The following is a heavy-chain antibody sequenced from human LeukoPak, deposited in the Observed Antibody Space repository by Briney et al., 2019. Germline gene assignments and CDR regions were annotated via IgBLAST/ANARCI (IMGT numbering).Heavy chain of an antibody. Sequence: GESLKISCKGSGYRFTNNWIGWVRQMPGKGLEWMEIIYPGDSDTRYSPPFQGQVTISADKSISTAYLQWSSLRASDTAMYYCAIEGYSYTDGFDIWGQGTMVTVSS. J-gene: IGHJ3*02. CDR1: GYRFTNNW. CDR3: AIEGYSYTDGFDI. V-gene: IGHV5-51*01. D-gene: IGHD5-18*01. CDR2: IYPGDSDT.